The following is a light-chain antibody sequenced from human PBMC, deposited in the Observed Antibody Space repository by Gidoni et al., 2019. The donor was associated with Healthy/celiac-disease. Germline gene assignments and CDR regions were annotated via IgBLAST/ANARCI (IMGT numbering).Light chain of an antibody. CDR2: AAS. V-gene: IGKV1-39*01. J-gene: IGKJ1*01. CDR1: QSISSY. CDR3: QQSYSTPPT. Sequence: DIQITQPPSSLSASVGDRVTITCRASQSISSYLNWYQQKPGKAPKLLIYAASSLQSGVPSRFSGSGSGTDFTLTISSLQPEDFATYYCQQSYSTPPTFGQGTKVEIK.